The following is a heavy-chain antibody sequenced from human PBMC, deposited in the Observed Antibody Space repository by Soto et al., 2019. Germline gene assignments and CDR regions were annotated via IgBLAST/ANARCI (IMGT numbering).Heavy chain of an antibody. V-gene: IGHV5-51*01. CDR2: IYPGDSDT. J-gene: IGHJ6*02. D-gene: IGHD2-15*01. CDR3: ARLNCSGGSCYCYYYGMDV. CDR1: GYSFTSYW. Sequence: GESLKISCKGSGYSFTSYWIGWVRQMPGKGLEWMGIIYPGDSDTRYSPSFQGQVTISADKSISTAYLQWSSLKASDTAMYYCARLNCSGGSCYCYYYGMDVWGQGTTVTVSS.